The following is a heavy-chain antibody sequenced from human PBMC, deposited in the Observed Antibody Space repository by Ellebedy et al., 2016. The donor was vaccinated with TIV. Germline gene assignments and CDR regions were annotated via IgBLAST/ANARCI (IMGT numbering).Heavy chain of an antibody. CDR1: GFVFSYYS. Sequence: PGGSLRLSCAASGFVFSYYSMTWVRQAPGKGPEWVASITGSTTYTYYANSLKGRFTISRDNAKNSLYLQMNSLRAEDTAVYYCARDQANYYYYGMDVWGPGTTVTVSS. CDR2: ITGSTTYT. CDR3: ARDQANYYYYGMDV. J-gene: IGHJ6*02. V-gene: IGHV3-21*01.